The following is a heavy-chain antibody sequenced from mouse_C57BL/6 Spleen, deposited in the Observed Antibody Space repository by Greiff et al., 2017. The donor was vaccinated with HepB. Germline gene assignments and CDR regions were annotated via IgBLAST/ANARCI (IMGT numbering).Heavy chain of an antibody. Sequence: QVQLQQPGAELVKPGASVKLSCKASGYTFTSYWMHWVKQRPGQGLEWIGMIHPNSGSTNYNEKFKSKATLTVDKSSSTAYMQLSSLTSEDSAVYCCAPLLRIYYFDYWGQGTTLTVSS. CDR1: GYTFTSYW. J-gene: IGHJ2*01. V-gene: IGHV1-64*01. CDR2: IHPNSGST. D-gene: IGHD2-1*01. CDR3: APLLRIYYFDY.